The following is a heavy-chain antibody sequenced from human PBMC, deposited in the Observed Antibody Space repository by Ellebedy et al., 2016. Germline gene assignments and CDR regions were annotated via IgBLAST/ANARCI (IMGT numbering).Heavy chain of an antibody. J-gene: IGHJ4*02. CDR2: ISWNSGSI. CDR1: GFTFDDYA. V-gene: IGHV3-9*01. D-gene: IGHD3-22*01. Sequence: GGSLRLXXAASGFTFDDYAMHWVRQAPGKGLEWVSGISWNSGSIGYADSVKGRFTISRDNAKNSLYLQMNSLRAEDTALYYCAKGPPYYYDIGVYYFDYWGQGTLVTVSS. CDR3: AKGPPYYYDIGVYYFDY.